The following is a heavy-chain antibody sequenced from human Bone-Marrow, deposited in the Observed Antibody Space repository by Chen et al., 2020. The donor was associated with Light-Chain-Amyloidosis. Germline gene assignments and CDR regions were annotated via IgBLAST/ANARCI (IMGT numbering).Heavy chain of an antibody. V-gene: IGHV3-30*02. J-gene: IGHJ4*02. Sequence: VRLVESGGGVVRPGGSLRLSCTVSGFVFPTYGFQWVRQAPGKGLEWVSFVRFDGSDKYYADSVKGRFTISRDDSKNTLYLQMNSLRPEDTAVYYCAQLYSYGRPFKHWGQGTLVSVSS. CDR3: AQLYSYGRPFKH. CDR2: VRFDGSDK. D-gene: IGHD5-18*01. CDR1: GFVFPTYG.